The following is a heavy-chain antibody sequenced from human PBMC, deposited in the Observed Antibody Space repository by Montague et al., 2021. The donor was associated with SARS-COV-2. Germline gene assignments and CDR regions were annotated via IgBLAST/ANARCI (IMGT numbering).Heavy chain of an antibody. CDR2: ITHGGST. D-gene: IGHD4-23*01. V-gene: IGHV4-34*01. CDR3: ARSHDYRGNYYFDS. Sequence: SETLSLTCAVYGASLSGFYWTWIRQAPGKGLEWVGEITHGGSTTYSPALKSRLTISLDTSKNKFSLKLDSVTVADTDTYYCARSHDYRGNYYFDSWGQGALVIVSS. J-gene: IGHJ4*02. CDR1: GASLSGFY.